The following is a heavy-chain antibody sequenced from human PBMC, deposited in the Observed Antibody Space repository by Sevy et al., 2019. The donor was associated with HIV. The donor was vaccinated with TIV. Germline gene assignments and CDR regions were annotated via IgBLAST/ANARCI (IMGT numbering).Heavy chain of an antibody. V-gene: IGHV4-30-4*01. CDR3: VRDSNRWTTAPTFFPN. J-gene: IGHJ1*01. D-gene: IGHD2-15*01. CDR2: IYRSGNT. Sequence: SETLSLTCSVSGDSISTGDYYWTWIRQTPGKGLEWIGYIYRSGNTYYNPSLRSRVSISVDTSNNQFSLNLNSVTAADTTIYYCVRDSNRWTTAPTFFPNWGQGTLVTVSS. CDR1: GDSISTGDYY.